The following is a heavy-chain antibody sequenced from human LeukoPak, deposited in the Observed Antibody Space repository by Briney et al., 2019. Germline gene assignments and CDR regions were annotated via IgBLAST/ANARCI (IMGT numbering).Heavy chain of an antibody. CDR2: ISAYNGNT. D-gene: IGHD3-10*01. V-gene: IGHV1-18*01. J-gene: IGHJ4*02. CDR1: GYTFTSYG. Sequence: ASVTVSCKASGYTFTSYGISWVRQAPGQGLEWMGWISAYNGNTNYAQKLQGRVTMTTDTSTSTAYMELRSLSSDDTAVYYCARAHISITMVRGFIINNVDYWGQGTLVTVSS. CDR3: ARAHISITMVRGFIINNVDY.